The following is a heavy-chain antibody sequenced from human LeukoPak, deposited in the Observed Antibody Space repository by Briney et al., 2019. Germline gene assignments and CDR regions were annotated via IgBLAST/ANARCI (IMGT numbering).Heavy chain of an antibody. Sequence: SETLSLTCTVSGGSISTYYWSWIRQPPGKGLEWIGYISYSGSPTYNPSLKSRVTISVDTSKNQFSLKLSSVTAADTAVYYCARLSFLATISTAAYYFDYWGQGTLVTVSS. J-gene: IGHJ4*02. D-gene: IGHD5-12*01. CDR3: ARLSFLATISTAAYYFDY. V-gene: IGHV4-59*08. CDR2: ISYSGSP. CDR1: GGSISTYY.